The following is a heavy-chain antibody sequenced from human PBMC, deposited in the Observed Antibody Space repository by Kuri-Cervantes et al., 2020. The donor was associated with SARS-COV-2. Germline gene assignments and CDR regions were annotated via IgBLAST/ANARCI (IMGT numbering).Heavy chain of an antibody. D-gene: IGHD1-26*01. V-gene: IGHV3-23*01. CDR2: ISGSGGST. CDR1: GFTFSSYA. J-gene: IGHJ5*02. Sequence: GESLKISCAASGFTFSSYAMSWVRQAPGKGLEWVSAISGSGGSTYYADSVKGRFTISRDNSKNTLYLQMNSLRAEDTAVYYCAKVASGSYGSDWFDPWGRGTLVTVSS. CDR3: AKVASGSYGSDWFDP.